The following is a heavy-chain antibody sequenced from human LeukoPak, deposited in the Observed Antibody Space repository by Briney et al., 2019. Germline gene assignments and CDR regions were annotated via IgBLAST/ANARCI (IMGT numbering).Heavy chain of an antibody. CDR2: INPNSGGT. CDR1: GYTFTGYY. D-gene: IGHD3-22*01. CDR3: ARDRGIEYYDSTGFDY. V-gene: IGHV1-2*02. Sequence: ASVKVSCKASGYTFTGYYMHWVRQAPGQGLEWMGWINPNSGGTNYAQKLQGRVTMTTDTSTSTAYMELRSLRSDDTAVYYCARDRGIEYYDSTGFDYWGQGTLVTVSS. J-gene: IGHJ4*02.